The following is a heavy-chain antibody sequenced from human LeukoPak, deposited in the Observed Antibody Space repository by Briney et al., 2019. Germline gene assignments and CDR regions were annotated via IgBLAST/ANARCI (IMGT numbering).Heavy chain of an antibody. CDR2: IYYSGST. J-gene: IGHJ4*02. CDR3: ARQGRGGNRNFDY. V-gene: IGHV4-39*01. CDR1: GGSISSSSYY. Sequence: SETLSLTCTVSGGSISSSSYYWGWIRQPPGKGLEWVGSIYYSGSTYYNPSLKSRVTISVDTSKNQFSLKLSSVTAADTAVYYCARQGRGGNRNFDYWGQGTLVTVSS. D-gene: IGHD1-14*01.